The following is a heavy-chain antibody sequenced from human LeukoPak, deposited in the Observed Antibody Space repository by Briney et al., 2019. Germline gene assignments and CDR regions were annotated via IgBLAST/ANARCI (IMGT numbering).Heavy chain of an antibody. CDR1: GFTFSSYW. CDR2: IKQDGSEK. D-gene: IGHD6-13*01. Sequence: GGSLRLSCAASGFTFSSYWMSWVRQAPGKGLEWVANIKQDGSEKYYADSVKGRFTISRDNAKNSLYLQMNSLRAEDMALYYCAKDSLPGIAAAGNAFDIWGQGTMVTVSS. V-gene: IGHV3-7*03. J-gene: IGHJ3*02. CDR3: AKDSLPGIAAAGNAFDI.